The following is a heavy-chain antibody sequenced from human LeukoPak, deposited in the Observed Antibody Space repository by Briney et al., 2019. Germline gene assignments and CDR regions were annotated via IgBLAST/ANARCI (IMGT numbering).Heavy chain of an antibody. J-gene: IGHJ4*02. V-gene: IGHV1-3*01. Sequence: ASVKVSCKASGYTFTNYAMHWVRQAPGQRLEWMGWINAGNGNTKYSQKFQGRVTITRDTSASTAYMELSSLRSEDTAVYYCATRSIVVVTAFDYWGQGTLVTVSS. CDR2: INAGNGNT. CDR3: ATRSIVVVTAFDY. D-gene: IGHD2-21*02. CDR1: GYTFTNYA.